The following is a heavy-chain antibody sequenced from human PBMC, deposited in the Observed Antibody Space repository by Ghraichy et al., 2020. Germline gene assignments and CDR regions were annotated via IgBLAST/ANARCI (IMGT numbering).Heavy chain of an antibody. CDR3: ARDGYSGYDLVTFDY. J-gene: IGHJ4*02. Sequence: GGSLRLSCAASGFTFSSYSMNWVRQAPGKGLEWVSYISSSSSTIYYADSVKGRFTISRDNAKNSLYLQMNSLRDEDTAVYYCARDGYSGYDLVTFDYWGQGTLVTVSS. CDR2: ISSSSSTI. D-gene: IGHD5-12*01. V-gene: IGHV3-48*02. CDR1: GFTFSSYS.